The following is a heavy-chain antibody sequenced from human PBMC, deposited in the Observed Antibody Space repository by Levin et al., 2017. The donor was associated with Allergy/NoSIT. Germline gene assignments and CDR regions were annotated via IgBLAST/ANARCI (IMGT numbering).Heavy chain of an antibody. V-gene: IGHV4-39*01. Sequence: SETLSLTCTVSGGSISSSSYYWGWIRQPPGKGLEWIGSIYYSGSTYYNPSLKSRVTISVDTSKNQFSLKLSSVTAADTAVYYCARRRVLDTAMEPPDYWGQGTLVTVSS. J-gene: IGHJ4*02. CDR3: ARRRVLDTAMEPPDY. D-gene: IGHD5-18*01. CDR1: GGSISSSSYY. CDR2: IYYSGST.